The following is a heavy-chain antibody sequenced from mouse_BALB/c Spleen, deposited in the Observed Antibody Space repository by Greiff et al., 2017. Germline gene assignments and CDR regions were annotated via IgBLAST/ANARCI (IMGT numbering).Heavy chain of an antibody. D-gene: IGHD2-1*01. CDR1: GFTFSSYT. V-gene: IGHV5-6-4*01. Sequence: EVQGVESGGGLVKPGGSLKLSCAASGFTFSSYTMSWVRQTPEKRLEWVATISSGGSYTYYPDSVKGRFTISRDNAKNTLYLQMSSLKSEDTAMYYCTRDATMDAMDYWGQGTSVTVSS. J-gene: IGHJ4*01. CDR3: TRDATMDAMDY. CDR2: ISSGGSYT.